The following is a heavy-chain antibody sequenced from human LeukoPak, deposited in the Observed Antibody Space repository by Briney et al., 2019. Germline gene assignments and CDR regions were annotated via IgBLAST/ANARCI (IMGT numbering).Heavy chain of an antibody. CDR3: ARIATTGLDY. V-gene: IGHV3-20*04. CDR1: GFSFSSYT. D-gene: IGHD6-13*01. J-gene: IGHJ4*02. CDR2: INWNGGST. Sequence: GGSLRLSCAASGFSFSSYTMNWVRQAPGKGLEWVSGINWNGGSTGYGDSVKGRFTVSRDNAKNSLYLQMNSLRAEDTAVYYCARIATTGLDYWGQGTLVNVSS.